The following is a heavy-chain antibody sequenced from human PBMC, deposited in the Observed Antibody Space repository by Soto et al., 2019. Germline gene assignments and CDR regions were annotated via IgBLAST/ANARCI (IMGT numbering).Heavy chain of an antibody. Sequence: ASVKVSCKASGYTFTSYGISWVRQAPGQGLEWMGWISAHNGNTNYAQKLQGRVTMTTDTSTSTAYMELRSLRSDDTAVYYCARFGSSSSWYGGYYMDVWGKGTTVTVSS. V-gene: IGHV1-18*01. CDR1: GYTFTSYG. CDR3: ARFGSSSSWYGGYYMDV. J-gene: IGHJ6*03. D-gene: IGHD6-13*01. CDR2: ISAHNGNT.